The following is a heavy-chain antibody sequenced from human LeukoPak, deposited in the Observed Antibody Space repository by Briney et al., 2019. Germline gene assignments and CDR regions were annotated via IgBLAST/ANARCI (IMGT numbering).Heavy chain of an antibody. CDR2: ISGSGGST. CDR3: ARGVYSSSSIGIDY. Sequence: PGGTLRLSCAASGFTFSSYGMSWVRQAPGKGLEWVSAISGSGGSTYSADSVKGRFTISRDNSKNTLYLQMNSLRAEDTAAYYCARGVYSSSSIGIDYWGQGTLVTVSS. J-gene: IGHJ4*02. CDR1: GFTFSSYG. V-gene: IGHV3-23*01. D-gene: IGHD6-6*01.